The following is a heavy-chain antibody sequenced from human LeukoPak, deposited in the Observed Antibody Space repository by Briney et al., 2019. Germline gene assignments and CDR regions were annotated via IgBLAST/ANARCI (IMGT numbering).Heavy chain of an antibody. V-gene: IGHV3-23*01. J-gene: IGHJ4*02. Sequence: PGGSLRLSCAASGFTFSSYAMSWVRQAPGKGLEWVSAIRGSGGSTYYADSVKGRFTISRDNSKNTLNLQMNSLRAEDTAVYYCARGGVVGAINYFDYWGQGTLVTVSS. CDR3: ARGGVVGAINYFDY. D-gene: IGHD1-26*01. CDR1: GFTFSSYA. CDR2: IRGSGGST.